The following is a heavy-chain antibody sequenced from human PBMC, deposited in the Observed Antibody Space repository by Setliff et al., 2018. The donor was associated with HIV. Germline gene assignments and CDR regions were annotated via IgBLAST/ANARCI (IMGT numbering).Heavy chain of an antibody. Sequence: VESLKISCEASGYSFTNYWIGLVRQMPGKGLEWIGVIYPCDSAIRYSPSFQGQLSISADTSITTAYLQWSSLKASDTAMYSCTRRSRAPGTGDLEAYWGQGTLVTVSS. CDR3: TRRSRAPGTGDLEAY. V-gene: IGHV5-51*01. CDR1: GYSFTNYW. D-gene: IGHD3-9*01. J-gene: IGHJ4*02. CDR2: IYPCDSAI.